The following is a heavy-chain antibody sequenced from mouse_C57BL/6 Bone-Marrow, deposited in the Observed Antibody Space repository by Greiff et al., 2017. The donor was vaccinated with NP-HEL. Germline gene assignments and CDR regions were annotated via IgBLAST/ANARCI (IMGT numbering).Heavy chain of an antibody. CDR2: IHPNSGST. CDR3: ARSDYDVGHYFDY. D-gene: IGHD2-4*01. CDR1: GYTFTSYW. Sequence: QVQLKQPGAELVKPGASVKLSCKASGYTFTSYWMHWVKQRPGQGLEWIGMIHPNSGSTNYNEKFKSKATLTVDKSSSTAYMQLSSLTSEDSAVEYCARSDYDVGHYFDYWGQGTTLTVSA. J-gene: IGHJ2*01. V-gene: IGHV1-64*01.